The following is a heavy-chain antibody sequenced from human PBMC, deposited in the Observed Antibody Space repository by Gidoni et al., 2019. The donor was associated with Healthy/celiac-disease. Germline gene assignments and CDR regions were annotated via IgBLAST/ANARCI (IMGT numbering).Heavy chain of an antibody. CDR1: GGSISSSSYY. D-gene: IGHD6-6*01. CDR3: ARRIIAARLNDFDY. J-gene: IGHJ4*02. CDR2: IYYSGST. Sequence: QLQLQESGPGLVKPSETLSLTCTVSGGSISSSSYYWGWIRQPPGKGLEWIGSIYYSGSTYYNPSLKSRVTISVDTSKNQFSLKLSSVTAADTAVYYCARRIIAARLNDFDYWGQGTLVTVSS. V-gene: IGHV4-39*01.